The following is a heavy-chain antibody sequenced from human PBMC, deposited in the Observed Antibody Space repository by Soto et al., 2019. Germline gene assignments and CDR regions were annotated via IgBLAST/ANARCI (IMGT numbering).Heavy chain of an antibody. J-gene: IGHJ6*02. CDR1: GGSFSDSY. V-gene: IGHV4-34*01. CDR2: ITHGGGT. D-gene: IGHD1-1*01. Sequence: SETLSLTCAVYGGSFSDSYWTWIRQSPGKGLEWLGEITHGGGTKYNPSLNSRVVISVDTSKNQFSLKLNSVTVADTAVYYCATVGLQDSYHNHLEVWGQGTPVTVSS. CDR3: ATVGLQDSYHNHLEV.